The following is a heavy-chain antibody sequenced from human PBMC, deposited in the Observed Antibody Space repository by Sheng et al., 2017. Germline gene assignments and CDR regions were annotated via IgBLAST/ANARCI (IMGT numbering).Heavy chain of an antibody. CDR2: ISWNSGSI. D-gene: IGHD6-19*01. V-gene: IGHV3-9*01. Sequence: EVQLVESGGGLVQPGRSLRLSCAASGFTFDDYAMHWVRQAPGKGLEWVSGISWNSGSIGYADSVKGRFTISRDNAKNSLYLQMNSLRAEDTALYYCAKDSGSSGWYYYGMDVWGQGTTVT. CDR3: AKDSGSSGWYYYGMDV. CDR1: GFTFDDYA. J-gene: IGHJ6*02.